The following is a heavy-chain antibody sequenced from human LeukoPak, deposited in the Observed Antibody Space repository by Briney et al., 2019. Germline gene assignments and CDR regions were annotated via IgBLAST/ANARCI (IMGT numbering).Heavy chain of an antibody. J-gene: IGHJ4*02. CDR1: GFTFSSYA. D-gene: IGHD1-26*01. V-gene: IGHV3-23*01. CDR3: ASIVGATMRAFDY. CDR2: ISGSGGST. Sequence: GGSLRLSCAASGFTFSSYAMSWVRQAPGKGLEWVSAISGSGGSTYYADSVKGRFTISRDNSKNTLYLQMNSLRAEDTAVYYCASIVGATMRAFDYWGQGTLVTVSS.